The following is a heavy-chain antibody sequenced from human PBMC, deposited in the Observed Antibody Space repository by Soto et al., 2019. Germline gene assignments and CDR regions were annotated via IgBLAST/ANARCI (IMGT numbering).Heavy chain of an antibody. Sequence: QVQLVESGGGGVQPGRSLRLSCAASGFTFSSYGMHWVRQAPGKGLEWAAVISYDGRNKYYADSVKGRFTISRDNSKNTLYLQMSSLRAEDTAVYYCVKDGSSGWPYYYGLDVWGQGTTVTVSS. CDR2: ISYDGRNK. CDR1: GFTFSSYG. D-gene: IGHD6-19*01. CDR3: VKDGSSGWPYYYGLDV. V-gene: IGHV3-30*18. J-gene: IGHJ6*02.